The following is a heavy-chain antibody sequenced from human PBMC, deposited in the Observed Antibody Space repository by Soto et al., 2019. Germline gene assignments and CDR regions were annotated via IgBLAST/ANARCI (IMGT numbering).Heavy chain of an antibody. CDR3: ARHRDAHMDV. Sequence: PRGSLRLSCAASRFTFSNYWMHWVRQAPGKGLVWVSRINSDGSSTNYADSVKGRFTISRDSAKNTLYLQMNSLRAEDTAVYYCARHRDAHMDVWGQGTTVTVSS. J-gene: IGHJ6*02. CDR2: INSDGSST. V-gene: IGHV3-74*01. CDR1: RFTFSNYW.